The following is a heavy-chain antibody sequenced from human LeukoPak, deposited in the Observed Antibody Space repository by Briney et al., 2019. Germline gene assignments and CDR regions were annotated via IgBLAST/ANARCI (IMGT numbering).Heavy chain of an antibody. CDR1: GGSISSSSYY. Sequence: SETLSLTCTVSGGSISSSSYYWGWIRQPPGKGLEWIGTISYSGRTYYNPSLKSRVTISVDTSKNQFSLKLSSVTAADTAVYYCASRKLGNDYWGQGTLVTVSS. D-gene: IGHD7-27*01. CDR2: ISYSGRT. J-gene: IGHJ4*02. CDR3: ASRKLGNDY. V-gene: IGHV4-39*07.